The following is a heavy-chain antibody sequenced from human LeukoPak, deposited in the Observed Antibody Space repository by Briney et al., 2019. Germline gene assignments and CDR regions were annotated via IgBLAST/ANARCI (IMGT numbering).Heavy chain of an antibody. CDR1: GYSFSSYW. D-gene: IGHD6-19*01. V-gene: IGHV5-51*01. J-gene: IGHJ4*02. CDR3: ARSNGWLSY. CDR2: IYPADSDT. Sequence: GESLKISCQGSGYSFSSYWIGWVRQMPGKGLEWMGIIYPADSDTRYSPSFQGQVIMSADKSINTAYLQWSSLKASDTAMYYCARSNGWLSYWGQGTLVTVSS.